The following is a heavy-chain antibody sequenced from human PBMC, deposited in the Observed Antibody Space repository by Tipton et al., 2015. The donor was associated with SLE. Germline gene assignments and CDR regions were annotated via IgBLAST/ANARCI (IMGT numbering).Heavy chain of an antibody. CDR2: INTNTGKP. CDR3: ARTYYQYGMDV. CDR1: GYSFFRFA. V-gene: IGHV7-4-1*02. J-gene: IGHJ6*02. Sequence: QSGAEVKKPGASVKVSCKASGYSFFRFAMNWVRQAPGQGLEWMGWINTNTGKPTYAQGFTGRFAFSLDTSVSTAYLQISSLEAEDTAVYFCARTYYQYGMDVWGQGTTVTVSS.